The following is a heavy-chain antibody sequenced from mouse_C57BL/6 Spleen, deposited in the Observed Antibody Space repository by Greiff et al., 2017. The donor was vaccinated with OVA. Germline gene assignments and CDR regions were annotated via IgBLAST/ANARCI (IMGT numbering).Heavy chain of an antibody. CDR2: IYPGSGST. CDR3: AREKSYGSSPFDY. J-gene: IGHJ2*01. D-gene: IGHD1-1*01. Sequence: QVQLQQPGAELVKPGASVKMSCKASGYTFTSYWITWVKQRPGQGLEWIGDIYPGSGSTNYNEKFKSQATLTVDTSSSTAYMQLSSLTSEDSAVYYCAREKSYGSSPFDYWGQGTTLTVSS. V-gene: IGHV1-55*01. CDR1: GYTFTSYW.